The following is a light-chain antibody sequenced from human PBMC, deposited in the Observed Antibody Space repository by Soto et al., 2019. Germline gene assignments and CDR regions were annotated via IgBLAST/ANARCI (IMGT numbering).Light chain of an antibody. CDR3: QQFSSYPPT. J-gene: IGKJ4*01. CDR2: DAS. Sequence: EVVLTQSPGTLSLSPGGSATRSCRASQTVRNNYLASYQQKPGQPPTLLIYDASGRATTIPARFSGGGSGTDFTLPISRLEPQDVAVYYCQQFSSYPPTFGGGTKVDIK. CDR1: QTVRNNY. V-gene: IGKV3-20*01.